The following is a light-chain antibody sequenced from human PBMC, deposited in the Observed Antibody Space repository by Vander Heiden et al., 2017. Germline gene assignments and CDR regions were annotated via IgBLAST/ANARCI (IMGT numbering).Light chain of an antibody. V-gene: IGLV3-1*01. J-gene: IGLJ2*01. CDR3: QAWDSSTGV. Sequence: SYELPPQTSVSVSPGQTDSITCSGDKLGDKYACWYQQKPGQSPVLVSYQDSKRPAGIPERFAGSNSGNTATLTISGTQAMDEADYYCQAWDSSTGVFGGGTKLTVL. CDR1: KLGDKY. CDR2: QDS.